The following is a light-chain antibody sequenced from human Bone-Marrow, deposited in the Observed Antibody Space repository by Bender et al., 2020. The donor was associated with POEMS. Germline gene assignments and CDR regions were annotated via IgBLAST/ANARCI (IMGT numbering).Light chain of an antibody. CDR3: TSYAGSNNLI. J-gene: IGLJ2*01. CDR1: SSDVGGYNY. V-gene: IGLV2-14*01. CDR2: DVS. Sequence: QSALTQPASVSGSPGQSITISCTGTSSDVGGYNYVSWYQQHPGKAPKLITYDVSARPSGVSVRFSGSKSANTASLTISGLQPEDEADYYCTSYAGSNNLIFGGGTKLTVL.